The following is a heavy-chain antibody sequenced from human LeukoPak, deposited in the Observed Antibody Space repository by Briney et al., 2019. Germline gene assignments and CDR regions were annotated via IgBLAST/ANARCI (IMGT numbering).Heavy chain of an antibody. CDR2: ISSSGSTI. V-gene: IGHV3-48*03. CDR1: GFTFSSYE. J-gene: IGHJ3*02. Sequence: GGTLRLSCAASGFTFSSYEMNWVRRAPGKGLEGVSYISSSGSTIYYADSVKCRFTISRDNAKNSLYLQMNSLRAEDTAVYYCARDRWGYCSSTSCCVAGGVEAFDIWGQGTMVTVSS. D-gene: IGHD2-2*01. CDR3: ARDRWGYCSSTSCCVAGGVEAFDI.